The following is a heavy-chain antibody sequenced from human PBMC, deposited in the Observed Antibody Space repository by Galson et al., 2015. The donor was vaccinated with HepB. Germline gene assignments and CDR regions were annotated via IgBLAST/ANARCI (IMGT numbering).Heavy chain of an antibody. CDR3: ARDRYYDFRSGPRGWFDP. V-gene: IGHV4-34*01. D-gene: IGHD3-3*01. CDR2: INHSGST. Sequence: LTCTVSGGSVSSGYYWSWIRQPPGKGLEWIGEINHSGSTNYNPSLKSRVTISVDTSKNQFSLKLSSVTAADTAVYYCARDRYYDFRSGPRGWFDPWGQGTLVTVSS. CDR1: GGSVSSGYY. J-gene: IGHJ5*02.